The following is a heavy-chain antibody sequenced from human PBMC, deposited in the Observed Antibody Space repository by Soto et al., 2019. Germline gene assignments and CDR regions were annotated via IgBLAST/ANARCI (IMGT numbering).Heavy chain of an antibody. CDR2: IWYDGSNK. D-gene: IGHD3-10*01. J-gene: IGHJ6*03. Sequence: QVQLVESGGGVVQPGRSLRLSCAASGFTFSSYGMHWVRQAPGKGLEWVAVIWYDGSNKYYADSVKGRFTISRDNSKNTLYLQMNSLRAEDTAVYYCARGQFGETYYYYYTDVWGKGTTVTVSS. CDR1: GFTFSSYG. CDR3: ARGQFGETYYYYYTDV. V-gene: IGHV3-33*01.